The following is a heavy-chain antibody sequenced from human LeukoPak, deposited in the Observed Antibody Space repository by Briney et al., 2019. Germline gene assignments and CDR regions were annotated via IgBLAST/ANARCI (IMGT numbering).Heavy chain of an antibody. D-gene: IGHD6-19*01. CDR1: GFTFSSYG. V-gene: IGHV3-15*01. CDR2: IKRRTDGGTT. Sequence: GGSLRLSCAVSGFTFSSYGVHWVRQAPGKGLEWVGRIKRRTDGGTTDYAAPVKGRFTISRDDSENTLYLQMNSLRTEDTAVYYCTTVARIAVAGTGYWGQGTLVTVSS. J-gene: IGHJ4*02. CDR3: TTVARIAVAGTGY.